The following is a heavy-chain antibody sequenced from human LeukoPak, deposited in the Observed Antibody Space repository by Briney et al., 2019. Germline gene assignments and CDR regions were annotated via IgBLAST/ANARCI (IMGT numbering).Heavy chain of an antibody. CDR3: ARDAGDDYYYYGMDV. J-gene: IGHJ6*02. V-gene: IGHV4-59*01. CDR1: GGSISSYY. D-gene: IGHD3-10*01. CDR2: IYYSGST. Sequence: SETLSLTCTVSGGSISSYYWSWIRQPPGKGPEWIGYIYYSGSTNYNPSLKSRVTISVDTSKNQFSLKLSSVTAADTAVYYCARDAGDDYYYYGMDVWGQGTTVTVSS.